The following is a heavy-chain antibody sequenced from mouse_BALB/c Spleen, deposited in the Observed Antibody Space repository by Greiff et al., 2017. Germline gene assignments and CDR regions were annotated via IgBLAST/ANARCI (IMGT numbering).Heavy chain of an antibody. CDR1: GYTFTSYW. J-gene: IGHJ1*01. V-gene: IGHV1-5*01. CDR3: TRDGSSPYWYFDV. CDR2: IYPGNSDT. D-gene: IGHD1-1*01. Sequence: VQLQQSGTVLARPGASVKMSCKASGYTFTSYWMHWVKQRPGQGLEWIGAIYPGNSDTSYNQKFKGKAKLTAVTSTSTAYMELSSLTNEDSAVYYCTRDGSSPYWYFDVWGAGTTVTVSS.